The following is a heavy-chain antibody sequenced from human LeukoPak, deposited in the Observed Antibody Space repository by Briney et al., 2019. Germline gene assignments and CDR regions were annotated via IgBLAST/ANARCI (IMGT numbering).Heavy chain of an antibody. CDR1: GGSISSSSYS. CDR2: IYYSGST. V-gene: IGHV4-39*01. J-gene: IGHJ4*02. D-gene: IGHD7-27*01. CDR3: ARQANPGDLDY. Sequence: SETLSLTCTVSGGSISSSSYSWGWIRQPPGKGLEWIGSIYYSGSTYYNPSLKSRVTISVDTSKNQFSLKLSSVTAADTAVYYCARQANPGDLDYWGQGTLVTVSS.